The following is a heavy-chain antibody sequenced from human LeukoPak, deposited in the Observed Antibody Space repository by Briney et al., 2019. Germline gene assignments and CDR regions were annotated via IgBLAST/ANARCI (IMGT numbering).Heavy chain of an antibody. CDR3: AKDMVSSGSYFSVDY. D-gene: IGHD6-19*01. V-gene: IGHV3-9*03. CDR2: ISWNSGSI. J-gene: IGHJ4*02. Sequence: PGGSLRLSCAASGFTFDDYAMHWVRQAPGKGLVWVSGISWNSGSIGYADSVKGRFTISRDNAKNSLYLQMNSLRAEDMALYYSAKDMVSSGSYFSVDYSGAGNLVTVSS. CDR1: GFTFDDYA.